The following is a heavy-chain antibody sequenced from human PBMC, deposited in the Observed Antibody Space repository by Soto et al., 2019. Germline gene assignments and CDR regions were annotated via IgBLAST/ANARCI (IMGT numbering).Heavy chain of an antibody. CDR1: GGSISGYH. D-gene: IGHD3-3*01. Sequence: PSETLSLTCTVSGGSISGYHWSWIRQSPGKGLEWIGYIYYSGSISYNPALKSRVTIAVDTSKNQVSLKLSSVTAADTAVYYCAKITIFGVFDYWGQGNLVTVS. V-gene: IGHV4-59*12. J-gene: IGHJ4*02. CDR2: IYYSGSI. CDR3: AKITIFGVFDY.